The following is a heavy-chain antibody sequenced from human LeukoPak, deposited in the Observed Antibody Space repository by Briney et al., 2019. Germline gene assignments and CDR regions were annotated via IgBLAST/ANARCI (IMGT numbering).Heavy chain of an antibody. V-gene: IGHV4-4*02. CDR3: AREAYCGGDCYWVVYYYYYMDV. D-gene: IGHD2-21*01. J-gene: IGHJ6*03. Sequence: SETLSLTCAVSGGSISSSNWWSWVRQPPGKGLEWIGEIYHSGSTNYNPSLKSRVTISVDKSKNQFSLKLSSVTAADTAVYYCAREAYCGGDCYWVVYYYYYMDVWGKGTTVTVSS. CDR1: GGSISSSNW. CDR2: IYHSGST.